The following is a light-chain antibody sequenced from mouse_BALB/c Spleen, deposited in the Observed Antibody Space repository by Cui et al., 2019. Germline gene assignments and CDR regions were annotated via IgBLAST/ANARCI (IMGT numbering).Light chain of an antibody. Sequence: DIVMTQSPSSLTVTAGEKVTMSCKSSQSLLNSGNQKNYLTWYQQKPGQPPKLLIYWASTRESGVPDHFTGSGSGTDFTLTISSVQAEDLAVYYCQNDYSYPLTFGAGTKLELK. CDR3: QNDYSYPLT. CDR2: WAS. V-gene: IGKV8-19*01. J-gene: IGKJ5*01. CDR1: QSLLNSGNQKNY.